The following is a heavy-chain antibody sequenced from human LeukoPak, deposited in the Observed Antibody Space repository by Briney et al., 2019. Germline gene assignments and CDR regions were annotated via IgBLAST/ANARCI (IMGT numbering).Heavy chain of an antibody. V-gene: IGHV3-13*01. CDR2: IGVGGDT. CDR3: TREFCGSRAACAGGFYYDV. Sequence: PGGPLRLSCAASGFIYSRYDFHWVRKATGKALEWVSAIGVGGDTYYAGSVEGRFTICRENTANSLYLQMHILRAGDTVLYYCTREFCGSRAACAGGFYYDVWGRGTLVTVSS. J-gene: IGHJ2*01. D-gene: IGHD2-15*01. CDR1: GFIYSRYD.